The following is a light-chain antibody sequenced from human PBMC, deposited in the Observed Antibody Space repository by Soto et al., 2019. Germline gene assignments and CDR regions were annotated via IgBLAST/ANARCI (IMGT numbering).Light chain of an antibody. J-gene: IGKJ1*01. V-gene: IGKV3-15*01. CDR2: GAS. Sequence: VLTQSPGTLSLCQGERATLSCRASQSVSSSYLAWYQQKPGQAPRLLIYGASTRATGIPARFSGSGSGTEFTLTISSLQSEDFAVYYCQQYNNWPGTFGQGTKVDI. CDR3: QQYNNWPGT. CDR1: QSVSSSY.